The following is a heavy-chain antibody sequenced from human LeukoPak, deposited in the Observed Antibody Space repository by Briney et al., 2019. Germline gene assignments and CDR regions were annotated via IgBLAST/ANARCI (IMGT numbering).Heavy chain of an antibody. CDR2: ISYDGSNK. J-gene: IGHJ4*02. CDR1: GFTFSSYG. D-gene: IGHD3-16*02. Sequence: GGSLRLPCAASGFTFSSYGMHWVRQAPGKGLEWVAVISYDGSNKYYADSVKGRFTISRDNSKNTLYLQMNSLRAEDTAVYYCAKSLGFDYWGQGTLVTVSS. CDR3: AKSLGFDY. V-gene: IGHV3-30*18.